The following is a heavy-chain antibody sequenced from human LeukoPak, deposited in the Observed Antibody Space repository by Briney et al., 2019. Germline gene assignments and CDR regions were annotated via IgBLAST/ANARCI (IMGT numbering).Heavy chain of an antibody. D-gene: IGHD6-19*01. CDR3: ARVMRSGIEKIDY. CDR1: GYTFTGYY. V-gene: IGHV1-2*02. CDR2: INPNSGGT. J-gene: IGHJ4*02. Sequence: ASVKVSCKASGYTFTGYYMHWVRQAPGQGLEWMGWINPNSGGTNYAQKFQGRVTMTRDTSISTAYMELRSLRSDDTAVYYCARVMRSGIEKIDYWGQGTLVTVSS.